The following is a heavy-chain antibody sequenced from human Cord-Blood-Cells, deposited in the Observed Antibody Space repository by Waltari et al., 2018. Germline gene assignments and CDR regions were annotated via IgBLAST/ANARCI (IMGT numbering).Heavy chain of an antibody. CDR2: IIPIFGTA. J-gene: IGHJ6*02. CDR3: ARAGIVVVAASYYYYGMDV. Sequence: QVQLVQSGAEVKKPGSSVKVSCKASGGTFSSYAISWVRQAPGQGLEWMGGIIPIFGTANDAQKFQGRVTITADESTSTAYMELSSLRSEDTAVYYCARAGIVVVAASYYYYGMDVWGQGTTVTVSS. V-gene: IGHV1-69*01. CDR1: GGTFSSYA. D-gene: IGHD2-15*01.